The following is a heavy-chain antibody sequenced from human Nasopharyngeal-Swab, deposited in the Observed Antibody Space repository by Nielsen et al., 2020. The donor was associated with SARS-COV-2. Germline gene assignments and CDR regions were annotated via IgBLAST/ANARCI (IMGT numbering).Heavy chain of an antibody. CDR1: GYTFTSYA. Sequence: ASVKVSCKASGYTFTSYAMNWVRQAPGQGLEWMGWINTNTGNPTYAQGFTGRFVFSLDTSVSTAYLQISSLKAEDTAVYYCAAGDSGVRGTGAESSYYYYGMDVWGQGTTVTVSS. D-gene: IGHD1-26*01. CDR3: AAGDSGVRGTGAESSYYYYGMDV. V-gene: IGHV7-4-1*02. CDR2: INTNTGNP. J-gene: IGHJ6*02.